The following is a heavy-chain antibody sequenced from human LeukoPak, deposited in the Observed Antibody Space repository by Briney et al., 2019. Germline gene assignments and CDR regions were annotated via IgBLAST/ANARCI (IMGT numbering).Heavy chain of an antibody. CDR1: GFTFSSHA. J-gene: IGHJ3*02. D-gene: IGHD2-2*01. Sequence: GGSLRFSCAASGFTFSSHAMSWVRQAPGKGMEWVSAISGGGGTTFYADSVKGRFAISRDNSKNTLFLQMNSLRAEDTALYYCAKRPSSSTTGSASAFDIWGQGTMVTVSS. V-gene: IGHV3-23*01. CDR2: ISGGGGTT. CDR3: AKRPSSSTTGSASAFDI.